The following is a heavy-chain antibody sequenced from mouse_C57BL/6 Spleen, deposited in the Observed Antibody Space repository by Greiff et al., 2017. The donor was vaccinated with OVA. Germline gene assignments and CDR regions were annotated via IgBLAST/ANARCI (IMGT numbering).Heavy chain of an antibody. J-gene: IGHJ3*01. CDR1: GYSFTSYY. CDR2: IYPGSGNT. Sequence: QVQLKESGPELVKPGASVKISCKASGYSFTSYYIHWVKQRPGQGLEWIGWIYPGSGNTKYNEKFKGKATLTADTSSSTAYMQLSSLTSEDSAVYYCAREDGSFAYWGQGTLVTVSA. CDR3: AREDGSFAY. V-gene: IGHV1-66*01. D-gene: IGHD2-3*01.